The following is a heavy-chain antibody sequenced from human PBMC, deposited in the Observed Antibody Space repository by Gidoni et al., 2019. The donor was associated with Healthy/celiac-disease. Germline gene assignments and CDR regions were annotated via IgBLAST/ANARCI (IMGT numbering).Heavy chain of an antibody. J-gene: IGHJ6*03. V-gene: IGHV1-46*01. D-gene: IGHD2-2*01. Sequence: QVQLVQSGAAVKKPGASVKVSCKASGYTFTSYYMHWVRQAPGQGLEWMGIINPSGGSTSYAQKFQGRVTMTRDTSTSTVYMELSSLRSEDTAVYYCARADLLDIVVVPAAADYYYYYYMDVWGKGTTVTVSS. CDR1: GYTFTSYY. CDR2: INPSGGST. CDR3: ARADLLDIVVVPAAADYYYYYYMDV.